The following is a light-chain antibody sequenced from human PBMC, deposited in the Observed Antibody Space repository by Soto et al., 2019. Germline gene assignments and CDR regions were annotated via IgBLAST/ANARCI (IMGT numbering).Light chain of an antibody. J-gene: IGKJ2*01. V-gene: IGKV1-5*03. CDR3: QQYDSHPMYT. CDR1: QNINSW. CDR2: KTS. Sequence: DIHMTQSPSTLSASVGDRVTITCRASQNINSWLAWYQQKPGKAPNLLIYKTSTLQRGVPSRFSGSGSGTEFTLTISSLQPDDFATYYCQQYDSHPMYTFGQGTKVDIK.